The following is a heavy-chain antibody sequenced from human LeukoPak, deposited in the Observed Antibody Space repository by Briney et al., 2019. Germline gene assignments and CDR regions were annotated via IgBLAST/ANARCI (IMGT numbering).Heavy chain of an antibody. V-gene: IGHV4-39*07. CDR1: GGSISSSSYY. D-gene: IGHD3-22*01. Sequence: PSETLSLTCTVSGGSISSSSYYWGWIRQPPGKGLEWIGSIYYSGSTYYNPSLKSRVTISVDTSKNQFSLKLSSVTAADTAVYYCARVSSGYYLDYWGQGTLVTVSS. J-gene: IGHJ4*02. CDR3: ARVSSGYYLDY. CDR2: IYYSGST.